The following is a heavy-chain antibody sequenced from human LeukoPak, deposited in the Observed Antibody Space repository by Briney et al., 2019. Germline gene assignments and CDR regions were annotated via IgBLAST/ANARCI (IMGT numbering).Heavy chain of an antibody. CDR1: GFTSVNYA. CDR2: ISGSGGST. Sequence: GGSLRLSCAATGFTSVNYAMSWVRQAPGKGLEWVSAISGSGGSTYYADSVKGRFTISRDNAKNSLYLQMNSLRAEDTAVYYCARGAYYYEDWGQGTLVTVSS. J-gene: IGHJ4*02. CDR3: ARGAYYYED. V-gene: IGHV3-23*01. D-gene: IGHD3-22*01.